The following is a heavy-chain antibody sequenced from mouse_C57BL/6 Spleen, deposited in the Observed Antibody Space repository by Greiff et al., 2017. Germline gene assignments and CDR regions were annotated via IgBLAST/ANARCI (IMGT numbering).Heavy chain of an antibody. V-gene: IGHV1-80*01. D-gene: IGHD1-1*02. CDR2: IYPGDGDT. J-gene: IGHJ4*01. CDR3: ARGSPYAMDD. CDR1: GYAFSSYW. Sequence: VQLQQSGAELVKPGASVKISCKASGYAFSSYWMNWVKQRTGKGLEWIGQIYPGDGDTNYNGKFKGKATLTADKSSSTAYMQLCSLTSEDSAVYFCARGSPYAMDDWGKGTSVTVSS.